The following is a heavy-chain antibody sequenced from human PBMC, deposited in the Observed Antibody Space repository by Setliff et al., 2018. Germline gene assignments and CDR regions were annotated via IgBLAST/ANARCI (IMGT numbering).Heavy chain of an antibody. CDR2: IWNDGSSK. J-gene: IGHJ4*02. CDR1: GFTFSNYG. Sequence: PGGSLRLSCVASGFTFSNYGIHWVRQAPGKGLEWVALIWNDGSSKFYADSVKGRFTISRDNAKNSLYLQMNSLRAEDMALYYCAKGYCSSTSCYVDYWGQGTLVTVSS. D-gene: IGHD2-2*01. CDR3: AKGYCSSTSCYVDY. V-gene: IGHV3-30*02.